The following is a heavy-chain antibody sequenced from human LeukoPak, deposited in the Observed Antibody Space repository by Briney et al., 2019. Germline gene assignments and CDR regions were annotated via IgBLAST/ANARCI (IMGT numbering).Heavy chain of an antibody. CDR2: INPNSGGT. J-gene: IGHJ4*02. Sequence: ASVKVSCEASGYTFIGYYMQWVRQAPGQGLEWMGWINPNSGGTNYAQKFQGRVTVTRDTSISTAYMELSSLRSDDTAVYYCASAYDSRGDNSPYFDYWGQGTLVTVSS. D-gene: IGHD3-22*01. V-gene: IGHV1-2*02. CDR3: ASAYDSRGDNSPYFDY. CDR1: GYTFIGYY.